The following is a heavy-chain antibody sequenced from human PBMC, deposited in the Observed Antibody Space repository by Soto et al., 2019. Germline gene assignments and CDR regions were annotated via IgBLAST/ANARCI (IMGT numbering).Heavy chain of an antibody. J-gene: IGHJ6*02. Sequence: QVQLVQSGAEVKKPGSSVKVSCKASGGTFSSYAISWVRQAPGQGLEWMGGIIPIFGTADYAQKFQGRVTXAXAXSXXTAYMELTRPRSAGTAVYSCARPLGGSHYCYGMDVWGQGTPVTASS. D-gene: IGHD3-16*01. CDR1: GGTFSSYA. V-gene: IGHV1-69*05. CDR3: ARPLGGSHYCYGMDV. CDR2: IIPIFGTA.